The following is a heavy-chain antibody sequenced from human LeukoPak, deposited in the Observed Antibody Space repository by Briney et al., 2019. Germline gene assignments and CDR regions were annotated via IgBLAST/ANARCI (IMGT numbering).Heavy chain of an antibody. D-gene: IGHD6-6*01. V-gene: IGHV4-39*01. CDR1: GGSISSSSYY. CDR3: ARQEYSSSGVDY. J-gene: IGHJ4*02. Sequence: SETLSLTCTVSGGSISSSSYYWGWIRQPPGKGPEWIGSIYYSGSTYYNPSLKSRVTISVDTSKNQFSLKLGSVTAADTAVYYCARQEYSSSGVDYWGQGTLVTVSS. CDR2: IYYSGST.